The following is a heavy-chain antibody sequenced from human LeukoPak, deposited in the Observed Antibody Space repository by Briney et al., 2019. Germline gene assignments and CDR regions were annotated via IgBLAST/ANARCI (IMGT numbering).Heavy chain of an antibody. CDR3: AKGVLGYSYGPPTKNDY. Sequence: GGSLRLSCAASGFTFDDYTMHWVRQAPGKGLEWVSLISWDGGSTYYADSMKGRFTISRDNSKNTLYLQINSLRAEDTAVYYCAKGVLGYSYGPPTKNDYWGQGTLVTVSS. J-gene: IGHJ4*02. CDR2: ISWDGGST. V-gene: IGHV3-43*01. D-gene: IGHD5-18*01. CDR1: GFTFDDYT.